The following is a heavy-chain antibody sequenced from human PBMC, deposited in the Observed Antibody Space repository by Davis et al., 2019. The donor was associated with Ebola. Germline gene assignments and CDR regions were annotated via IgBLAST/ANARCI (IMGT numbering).Heavy chain of an antibody. V-gene: IGHV3-7*03. Sequence: PGGSLRLSCAASGFTFSGYWMSWARQAPGKGLEWVATINYDGSDNYYVDSVKGRFTISRDNTKESLFLQMNSLRAEDTAVYYCARRGYSALDWGQGTLVTVSS. D-gene: IGHD5-12*01. J-gene: IGHJ4*02. CDR2: INYDGSDN. CDR3: ARRGYSALD. CDR1: GFTFSGYW.